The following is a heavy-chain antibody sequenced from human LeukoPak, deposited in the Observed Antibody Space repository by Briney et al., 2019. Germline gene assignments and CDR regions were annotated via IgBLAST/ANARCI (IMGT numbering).Heavy chain of an antibody. J-gene: IGHJ5*02. CDR3: ARHHMEYHYGSGTGSWFDP. Sequence: SETLSLTCTVSGGSISSYYWSWIRQPAGKGLEWFGRIYSSGGTNYNPSLKSRVTLSVDKSKNQFSLKLSSVTAADTAVYYCARHHMEYHYGSGTGSWFDPWGQGTLVTVSS. V-gene: IGHV4-4*07. D-gene: IGHD3-10*01. CDR2: IYSSGGT. CDR1: GGSISSYY.